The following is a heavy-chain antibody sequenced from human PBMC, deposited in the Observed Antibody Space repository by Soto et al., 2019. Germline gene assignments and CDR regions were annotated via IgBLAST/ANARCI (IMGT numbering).Heavy chain of an antibody. CDR1: GYTFTDYY. CDR2: ISSRGGST. J-gene: IGHJ1*01. Sequence: SVKVSCEASGYTFTDYYMHWVRQAPVQGLEWMGFISSRGGSTNYLQRFQDRVTMTRDTSTSTVYMDLRSLRSEDTAVYFCASESRAGTTSGFFQHWGQGTPVTVSS. V-gene: IGHV1-46*01. D-gene: IGHD1-7*01. CDR3: ASESRAGTTSGFFQH.